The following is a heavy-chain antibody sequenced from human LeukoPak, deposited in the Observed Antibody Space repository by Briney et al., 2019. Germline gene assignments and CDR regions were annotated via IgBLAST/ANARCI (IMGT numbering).Heavy chain of an antibody. J-gene: IGHJ4*02. CDR3: ARQEYYYDSSGSYFDY. CDR1: GYSISSGYY. Sequence: SETLSLTCAVSGYSISSGYYWGWIRQPPGKGLAWIGSIYHSGSIYYNPSLKSRVTISVDTSKNQFSLKLSSVTAADTAVYYCARQEYYYDSSGSYFDYWGQGTLVTVSS. CDR2: IYHSGSI. V-gene: IGHV4-38-2*01. D-gene: IGHD3-22*01.